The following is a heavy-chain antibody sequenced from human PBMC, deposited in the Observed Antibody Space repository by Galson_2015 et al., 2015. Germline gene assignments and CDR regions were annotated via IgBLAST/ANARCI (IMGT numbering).Heavy chain of an antibody. Sequence: SLRLSCAASGFTFSSYGMHWVRQAPGKGLEWVAVIWYDGSNKYYADSVKGRFTISRDNSKNTLYLQMNSLRAEDTAVYYCARDYLPTTVVSPLDYWGQGTLVTASS. D-gene: IGHD4-23*01. V-gene: IGHV3-33*01. CDR3: ARDYLPTTVVSPLDY. CDR2: IWYDGSNK. CDR1: GFTFSSYG. J-gene: IGHJ4*02.